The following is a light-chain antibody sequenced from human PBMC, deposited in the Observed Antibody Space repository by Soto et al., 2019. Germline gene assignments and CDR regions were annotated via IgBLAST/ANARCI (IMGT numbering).Light chain of an antibody. CDR2: AAS. CDR1: QSISSY. J-gene: IGKJ2*01. V-gene: IGKV1-39*01. CDR3: QQSYNLPYT. Sequence: DIQMTQSPSSLSASVGDRVTITCRTSQSISSYVNWFQQKPGKAPKLLIYAASSLQSGVPSRFNGSGSGTDLTLTISSLQPEDFATYYCQQSYNLPYTFGQGTKLEIK.